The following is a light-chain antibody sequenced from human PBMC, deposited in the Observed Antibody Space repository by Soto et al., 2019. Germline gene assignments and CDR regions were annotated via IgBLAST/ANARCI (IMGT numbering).Light chain of an antibody. CDR2: DVS. CDR3: SSFTSSTTYV. CDR1: SSDVGAYNY. V-gene: IGLV2-14*01. Sequence: QSALTQPASLSGSPGQSITISCTGTSSDVGAYNYVSWYQQHPGKAPKLMIYDVSSRPSGVSNRFSGSKSGYTASLTISGLQAEDEADYYCSSFTSSTTYVFGPGTKLTVL. J-gene: IGLJ1*01.